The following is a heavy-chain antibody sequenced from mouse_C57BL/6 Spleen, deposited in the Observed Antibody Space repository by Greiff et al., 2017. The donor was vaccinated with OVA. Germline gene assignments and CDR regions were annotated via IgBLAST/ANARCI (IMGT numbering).Heavy chain of an antibody. CDR1: GYTFTSYW. Sequence: VQLQESGAELVMPGASVKLSCKASGYTFTSYWMHWVKQRPGQGLEWIGEIDPSDSYTNYNQKFKGKSTLTVDKSSSTAYMQLSSLTSEDSAVYYCARRDGYGFAYWGQGTLVTVSA. CDR2: IDPSDSYT. CDR3: ARRDGYGFAY. J-gene: IGHJ3*01. V-gene: IGHV1-69*01. D-gene: IGHD2-2*01.